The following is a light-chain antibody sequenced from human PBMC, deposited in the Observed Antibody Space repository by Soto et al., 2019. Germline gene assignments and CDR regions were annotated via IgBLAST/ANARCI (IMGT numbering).Light chain of an antibody. J-gene: IGKJ5*01. CDR2: AAS. CDR3: QHFRA. CDR1: QSVSSSY. Sequence: PGERATLSCRASQSVSSSYLAWYQQKPGQAPRLLIYAASTRATGISDRFSGSGSGTDFTLTISRLEPDDFAVYYCQHFRAFGQGTRLEIK. V-gene: IGKV3D-20*02.